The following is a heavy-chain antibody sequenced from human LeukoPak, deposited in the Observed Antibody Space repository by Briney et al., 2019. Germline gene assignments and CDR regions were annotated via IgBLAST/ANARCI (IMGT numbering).Heavy chain of an antibody. J-gene: IGHJ4*02. V-gene: IGHV1-18*01. CDR1: GYTFTSYG. Sequence: ASVKVSCKASGYTFTSYGISWVRQAPGQGLEWMGWISAYNGNTNYAQKLQGRVTMTTDTSTSTAYMELRSLRSDDTAVYYCARVQDYYDSSGYYYREYYFDYWGQGTLVTVSS. D-gene: IGHD3-22*01. CDR2: ISAYNGNT. CDR3: ARVQDYYDSSGYYYREYYFDY.